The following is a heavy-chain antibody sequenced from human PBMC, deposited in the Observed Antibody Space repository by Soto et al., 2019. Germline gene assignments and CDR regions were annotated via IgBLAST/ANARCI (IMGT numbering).Heavy chain of an antibody. D-gene: IGHD6-13*01. CDR2: IIPNSGGT. V-gene: IGHV1-2*04. Sequence: GASVKISCTSSGGTLISYAISWVRQAPGQGLEWMGGIIPNSGGTNYAQKFQGWVTMTRDTSISTAYMELSRLRSDDTAVYYCARVRYSRNRGLGAFEIWGEGTM. J-gene: IGHJ3*02. CDR1: GGTLISYA. CDR3: ARVRYSRNRGLGAFEI.